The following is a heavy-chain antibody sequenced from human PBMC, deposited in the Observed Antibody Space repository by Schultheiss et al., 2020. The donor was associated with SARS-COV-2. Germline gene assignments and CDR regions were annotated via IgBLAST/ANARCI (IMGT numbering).Heavy chain of an antibody. Sequence: GGSLRLSCAASGFTVSSNYMSWVRQAPGKGLEWVANMKGDGGEKDNVDSVKGRFTISRENAKNSLYLQMNSLRAGDTAVYYCARAIAAAGIWFDPWGQGTLVTVSS. CDR1: GFTVSSNY. CDR2: MKGDGGEK. V-gene: IGHV3-7*01. J-gene: IGHJ5*02. CDR3: ARAIAAAGIWFDP. D-gene: IGHD6-13*01.